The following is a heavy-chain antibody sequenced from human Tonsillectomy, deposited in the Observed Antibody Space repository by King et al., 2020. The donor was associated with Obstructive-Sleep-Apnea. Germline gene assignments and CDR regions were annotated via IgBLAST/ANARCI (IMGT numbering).Heavy chain of an antibody. CDR3: ARDLYYYDSSGYYRDLAY. J-gene: IGHJ4*02. Sequence: VQLVESGGGVVQPGRSLRLSCAASGFTFSSYAMHWVRQAQGKGLEWVAVISYDGSNKYYADSVKGRFTISRDNSKNTLYLQMNSLRAEDTAVYYCARDLYYYDSSGYYRDLAYWGQGTLVTVSS. CDR1: GFTFSSYA. D-gene: IGHD3-22*01. V-gene: IGHV3-30*04. CDR2: ISYDGSNK.